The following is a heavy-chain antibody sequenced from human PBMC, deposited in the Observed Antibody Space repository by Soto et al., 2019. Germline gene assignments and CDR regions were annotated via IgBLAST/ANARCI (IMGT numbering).Heavy chain of an antibody. D-gene: IGHD5-12*01. J-gene: IGHJ4*02. CDR1: GYTFTNFG. CDR2: SSGYNGNT. V-gene: IGHV1-18*04. Sequence: GASVKVSCKASGYTFTNFGITWVRQAPGQGLEWIGWSSGYNGNTNYAQKLQGRVTMTTDTSTSTAYMELRSLRSDDTAVYYCARGGYSGDYPRPYYFDYWGLGTLVTVSS. CDR3: ARGGYSGDYPRPYYFDY.